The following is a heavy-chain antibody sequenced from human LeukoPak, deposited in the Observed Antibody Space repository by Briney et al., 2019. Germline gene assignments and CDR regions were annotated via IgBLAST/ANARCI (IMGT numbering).Heavy chain of an antibody. V-gene: IGHV5-51*01. CDR3: ARLSSSFKIRFLEWLPIFDY. Sequence: GESLKISCKGSGYSFTSYWIGWVRQMPGKGLEWMGIIYPGDSDTRYSPSFQGQVTISADKSISTAYLQWSSLKASDTAMYYCARLSSSFKIRFLEWLPIFDYWGQGTLVTVSS. CDR2: IYPGDSDT. J-gene: IGHJ4*02. D-gene: IGHD3-3*01. CDR1: GYSFTSYW.